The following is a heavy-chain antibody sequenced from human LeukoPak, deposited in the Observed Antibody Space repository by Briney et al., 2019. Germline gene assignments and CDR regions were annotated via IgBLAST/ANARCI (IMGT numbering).Heavy chain of an antibody. CDR2: IYHSGST. CDR1: GYSISSGYY. J-gene: IGHJ4*02. D-gene: IGHD3-22*01. Sequence: PSETPSLTCAVSGYSISSGYYWGWIRQPPGKGLEWIGSIYHSGSTYYNLSLKSRVTISVDTSKNQFSLKLSSVTAADTAVYHCARALNYYDSSGYPDYWGQGTLVTVSS. V-gene: IGHV4-38-2*01. CDR3: ARALNYYDSSGYPDY.